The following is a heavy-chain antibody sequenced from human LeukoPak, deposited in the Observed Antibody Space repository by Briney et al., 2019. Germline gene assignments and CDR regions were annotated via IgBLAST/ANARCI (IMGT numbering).Heavy chain of an antibody. D-gene: IGHD3-3*01. CDR2: IYQSGSS. V-gene: IGHV4-30-2*01. J-gene: IGHJ6*02. CDR3: ARYDFWSGYDV. CDR1: GGSISSGGYS. Sequence: SETLSLTCAVSGGSISSGGYSWSWIRQPPEKGLEWIGYIYQSGSSYCNPSLKSRVTISVDRSKNQFSLKLSSVTAADTAVYYCARYDFWSGYDVWGQGTTVTVSS.